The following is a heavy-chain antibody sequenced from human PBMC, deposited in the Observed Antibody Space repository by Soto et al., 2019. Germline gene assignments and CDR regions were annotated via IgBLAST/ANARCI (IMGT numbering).Heavy chain of an antibody. CDR2: IIPIFGTA. Sequence: GASVKVSCKASGGTFSSYAISWVRQAPGQGLEWMGGIIPIFGTANYAQKFQGRVTITADESTSTAYMELSSLRSEDTAVYYCARDPGYCSGGSCYEADYWGQGT. D-gene: IGHD2-15*01. J-gene: IGHJ4*02. CDR1: GGTFSSYA. CDR3: ARDPGYCSGGSCYEADY. V-gene: IGHV1-69*13.